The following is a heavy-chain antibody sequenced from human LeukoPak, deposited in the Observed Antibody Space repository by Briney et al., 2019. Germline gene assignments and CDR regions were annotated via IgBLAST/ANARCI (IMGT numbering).Heavy chain of an antibody. CDR2: IKQDGSDK. J-gene: IGHJ3*02. Sequence: GGSLRLSYTASGFTFSSYAMSWVRQAPGKGLEWVANIKQDGSDKYYVDSVKGRFTISRDNAKNSLYLQMNSLRAEDTAVYYCARIKEDTDAFDIWGQGTMVTVSS. CDR3: ARIKEDTDAFDI. V-gene: IGHV3-7*04. CDR1: GFTFSSYA.